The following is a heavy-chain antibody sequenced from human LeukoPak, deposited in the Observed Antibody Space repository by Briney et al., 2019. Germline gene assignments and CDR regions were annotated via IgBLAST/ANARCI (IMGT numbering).Heavy chain of an antibody. J-gene: IGHJ4*02. D-gene: IGHD3-16*01. CDR1: GGTFSSSA. V-gene: IGHV3-20*04. CDR3: ARGKVWADY. CDR2: INWNGGRT. Sequence: PGGSLRLSCAASGGTFSSSARSWVRQAPGKGLEWVWGINWNGGRTGYADSVTGRFTLPRHSAKNSLYLQMHRLRPEHTALYYCARGKVWADYWGQGPLVTVSS.